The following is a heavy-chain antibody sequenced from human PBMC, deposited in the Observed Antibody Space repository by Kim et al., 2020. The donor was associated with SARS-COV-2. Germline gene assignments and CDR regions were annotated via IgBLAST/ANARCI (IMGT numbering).Heavy chain of an antibody. J-gene: IGHJ1*01. Sequence: GGSLRLSCAASGLTFSTYAMSWVRQAAGKGLEWVASISGSGSRYYVDSVKGRFTISRDNSKNTVYLQLNSLRADDTAVYYCANGYSGRERFHYWGQGTVVAVSS. CDR1: GLTFSTYA. D-gene: IGHD5-12*01. V-gene: IGHV3-23*01. CDR3: ANGYSGRERFHY. CDR2: ISGSGSR.